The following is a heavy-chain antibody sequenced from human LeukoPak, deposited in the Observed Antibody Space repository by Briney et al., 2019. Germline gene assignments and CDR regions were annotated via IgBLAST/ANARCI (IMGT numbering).Heavy chain of an antibody. CDR2: ISSSSSYT. CDR3: ARDIILTYFDY. Sequence: PGGSLRLSCAASGFISSDYYMSWIRQAPGKGLEWVSYISSSSSYTNSADSVKGRFTISRDNAKKSLYLQMNSLRAEDTAVYYCARDIILTYFDYWGQGTLVTVSS. V-gene: IGHV3-11*06. CDR1: GFISSDYY. J-gene: IGHJ4*02.